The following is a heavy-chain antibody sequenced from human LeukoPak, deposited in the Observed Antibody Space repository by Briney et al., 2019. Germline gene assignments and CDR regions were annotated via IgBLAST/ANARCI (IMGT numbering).Heavy chain of an antibody. CDR1: GDSVSNNSAA. Sequence: SQTLSLTCAISGDSVSNNSAAWNWIRQSPSRGLEWLGRTYYRSKWYNDYAVSVTSRITISPDTSKNQFSLQLKSVTPDDTAVYYCARGRSWVESGFDYWGQGTLVTVSS. CDR2: TYYRSKWYN. J-gene: IGHJ4*02. CDR3: ARGRSWVESGFDY. D-gene: IGHD6-13*01. V-gene: IGHV6-1*01.